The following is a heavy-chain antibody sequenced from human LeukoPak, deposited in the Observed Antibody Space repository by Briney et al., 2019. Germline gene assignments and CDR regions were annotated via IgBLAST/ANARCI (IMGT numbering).Heavy chain of an antibody. Sequence: SETLSLTCTVSGGSISSGDYYWSWIRQPPGKGLEWIGYIYYSGSTYYNPSLKSRVTISVDTSKNQFSLKLSSVTAADTAVYYCARATTFGGDKIDYWGQGTLVTVSS. J-gene: IGHJ4*02. CDR1: GGSISSGDYY. CDR3: ARATTFGGDKIDY. D-gene: IGHD3-16*01. CDR2: IYYSGST. V-gene: IGHV4-30-4*01.